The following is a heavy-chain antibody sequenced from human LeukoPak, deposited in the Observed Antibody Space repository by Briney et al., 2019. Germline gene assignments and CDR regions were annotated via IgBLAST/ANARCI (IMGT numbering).Heavy chain of an antibody. D-gene: IGHD5-24*01. Sequence: SETLSLTCTVSGGTIRSGGYYWSWIRQHPGKGLEWIGYIYYSGSTYYNPSLKSRVTISVDTSKSQFSLKLNSVTAADTAVYYCARGVRWLQLSYFDYWGQGTLVTVSS. CDR2: IYYSGST. J-gene: IGHJ4*02. V-gene: IGHV4-31*02. CDR1: GGTIRSGGYY. CDR3: ARGVRWLQLSYFDY.